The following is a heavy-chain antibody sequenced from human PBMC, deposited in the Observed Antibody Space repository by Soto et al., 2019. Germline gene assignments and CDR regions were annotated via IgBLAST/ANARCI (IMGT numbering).Heavy chain of an antibody. CDR2: INPNSGST. V-gene: IGHV1-2*02. CDR1: GYTFNGYY. J-gene: IGHJ4*02. CDR3: AREPACSGGTCYSVHFDY. D-gene: IGHD2-15*01. Sequence: ASVKVSCKASGYTFNGYYMSWVRQAPGQGLEWMGWINPNSGSTNYAQKFQGRVTMTTDTSISTAYMELSSLRSDDTAVYYCAREPACSGGTCYSVHFDYSGPGTLVTVSS.